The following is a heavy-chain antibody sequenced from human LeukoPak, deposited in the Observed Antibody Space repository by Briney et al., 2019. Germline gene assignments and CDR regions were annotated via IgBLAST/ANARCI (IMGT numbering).Heavy chain of an antibody. D-gene: IGHD2-15*01. CDR2: ISSSSNYI. V-gene: IGHV3-21*01. CDR1: VFSFSSYS. CDR3: ARRAALDY. Sequence: GGSLRLSCAASVFSFSSYSMNWVRQAPGKGLEWVSSISSSSNYIYYADSVKGRFTISRDNAKNSLYLQMNSLRAEDTAVYYCARRAALDYWGQGTLVTVSS. J-gene: IGHJ4*02.